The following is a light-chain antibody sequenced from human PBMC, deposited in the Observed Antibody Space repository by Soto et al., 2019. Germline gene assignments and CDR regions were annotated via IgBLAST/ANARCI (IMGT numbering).Light chain of an antibody. J-gene: IGLJ2*01. V-gene: IGLV1-51*02. CDR2: ENN. Sequence: QSVLTQPPSVSAAPGQKVTISCSGSRSNIGNNYVSWYQQLPGTAPKLLIYENNKRPSGIPDRFSGSKSGTSATLGITGLQTGEDADYYCGTWDSSLSAVVLGGGTKVTVL. CDR1: RSNIGNNY. CDR3: GTWDSSLSAVV.